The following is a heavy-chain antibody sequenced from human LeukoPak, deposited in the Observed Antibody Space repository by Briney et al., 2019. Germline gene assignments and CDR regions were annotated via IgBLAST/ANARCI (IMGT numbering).Heavy chain of an antibody. Sequence: GGSLRLSCAASGFTFTSYAMNWVRQAPGKGLEWVANIKQDGSEKYYVDSVKGRFTISRDNAKNSLYLQMNSPRAEDTAVYYCAGYCSSTSCHMRRDYWGQGTLVTVSS. V-gene: IGHV3-7*01. CDR3: AGYCSSTSCHMRRDY. J-gene: IGHJ4*02. CDR1: GFTFTSYA. CDR2: IKQDGSEK. D-gene: IGHD2-2*01.